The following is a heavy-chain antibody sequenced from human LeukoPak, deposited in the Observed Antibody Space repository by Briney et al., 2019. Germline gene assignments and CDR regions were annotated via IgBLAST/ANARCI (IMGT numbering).Heavy chain of an antibody. D-gene: IGHD2-15*01. Sequence: SGGSLRLSCAASGFTFSGSAVHRVRQSSGKGLEWVGHIDKKDNLYATAYAESVKGRFTISRDDSKDTAFLHMDSLKTEDTALYYCTRDRGTYNWFDPWGQGTLVTVSS. V-gene: IGHV3-73*01. CDR2: IDKKDNLYAT. CDR1: GFTFSGSA. J-gene: IGHJ5*02. CDR3: TRDRGTYNWFDP.